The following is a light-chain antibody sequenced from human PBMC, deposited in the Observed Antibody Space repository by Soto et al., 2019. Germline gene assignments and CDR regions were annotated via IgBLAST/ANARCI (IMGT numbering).Light chain of an antibody. Sequence: DLPLTQSPSTLSASVGDRVTITCRASQIIVEWLAWYQQKPGKAPNLLIYDASTLQSGVPSRFNGSGSQTEFTLTISSLQPDDFATYYCQQYNTFPWAFGQGTKVEIK. J-gene: IGKJ1*01. CDR1: QIIVEW. CDR3: QQYNTFPWA. V-gene: IGKV1-5*01. CDR2: DAS.